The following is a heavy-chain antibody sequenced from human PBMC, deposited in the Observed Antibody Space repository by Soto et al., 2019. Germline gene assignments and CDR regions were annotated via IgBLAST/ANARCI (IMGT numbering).Heavy chain of an antibody. D-gene: IGHD1-7*01. CDR1: GFTFSVFG. V-gene: IGHV3-30*18. CDR3: AKTITTVGTSSNPGGIRGRGALLDH. CDR2: ISNTGSSA. Sequence: QVQLVESGGGVVQPGRSLRLSCAASGFTFSVFGMHWVRQAPGKGLEWVAVISNTGSSAHYADSVRGRFTISRDNGENTLSLPMTSLRPEDTAVYYCAKTITTVGTSSNPGGIRGRGALLDHWGQGTLVTVSS. J-gene: IGHJ4*02.